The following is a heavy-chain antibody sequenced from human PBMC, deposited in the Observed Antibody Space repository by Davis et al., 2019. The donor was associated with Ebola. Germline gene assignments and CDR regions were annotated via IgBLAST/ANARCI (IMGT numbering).Heavy chain of an antibody. J-gene: IGHJ4*02. CDR2: INPSGGST. CDR1: GYTFTSYY. D-gene: IGHD1-26*01. Sequence: AASVKVSCKASGYTFTSYYMHWVRQAPGQGLEWMGIINPSGGSTSYAQKFQGRVTMTRDTSTSTVYMKLSSLRSEDTAVYYCARDKSGSYGLSYFDYWGQGTLVTVSS. CDR3: ARDKSGSYGLSYFDY. V-gene: IGHV1-46*01.